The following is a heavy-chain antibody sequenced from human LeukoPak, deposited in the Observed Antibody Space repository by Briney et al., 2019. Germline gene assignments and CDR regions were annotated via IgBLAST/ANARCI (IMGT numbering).Heavy chain of an antibody. D-gene: IGHD2-15*01. V-gene: IGHV4-38-2*02. Sequence: PSETLSLTCTVSGYSISSGYYWGWIRQPPGKGLEWIGSIYHSGSTYYNPSLKSRVTISVDTSKNQFSLKLSSVTAADTAVYYCARGADGVSSNSRGWFDPWGQGTLVTVSS. CDR2: IYHSGST. CDR1: GYSISSGYY. CDR3: ARGADGVSSNSRGWFDP. J-gene: IGHJ5*02.